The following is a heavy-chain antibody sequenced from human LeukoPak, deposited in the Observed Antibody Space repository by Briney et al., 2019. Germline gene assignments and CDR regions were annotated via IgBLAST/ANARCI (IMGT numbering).Heavy chain of an antibody. CDR2: ISSSGSTI. J-gene: IGHJ4*02. CDR1: GFTFSSYE. Sequence: GGSLRLSCAASGFTFSSYEMNWVRQAPGKGLEWVSYISSSGSTIYYADSVKGRFTISRDNAKTSLYPQMNSLRAAYTAVYYCATRGYSYGYEPADYWGQGTLVTVSS. CDR3: ATRGYSYGYEPADY. D-gene: IGHD5-18*01. V-gene: IGHV3-48*03.